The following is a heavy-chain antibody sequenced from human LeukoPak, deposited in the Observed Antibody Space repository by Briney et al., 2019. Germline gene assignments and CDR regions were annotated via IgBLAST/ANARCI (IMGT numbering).Heavy chain of an antibody. Sequence: TGGSLRLSCAASGFTFSSYSMNWVRKAPGKGLEWASSISSSSSYIYYADSVKGRFTISRDNAKNSLYLQMNSLRAEDTAVYYCARPGGDSSGYYDGYWGQGTLVTVSS. CDR1: GFTFSSYS. D-gene: IGHD3-22*01. J-gene: IGHJ4*02. CDR3: ARPGGDSSGYYDGY. V-gene: IGHV3-21*01. CDR2: ISSSSSYI.